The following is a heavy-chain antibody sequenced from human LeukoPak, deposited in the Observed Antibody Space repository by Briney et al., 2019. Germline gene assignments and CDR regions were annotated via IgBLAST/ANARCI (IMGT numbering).Heavy chain of an antibody. Sequence: GGSLRLSCTASGFIFSGSWMAWIRQAPGKGLEWVAIIKRDGSEKYYVDSMKGRFTISRDNAKNSLFLQMNSLRAEDTAIYYCTTDTWYSAGHWGQGTLVTVSS. J-gene: IGHJ4*02. D-gene: IGHD2-15*01. CDR2: IKRDGSEK. CDR3: TTDTWYSAGH. CDR1: GFIFSGSW. V-gene: IGHV3-7*03.